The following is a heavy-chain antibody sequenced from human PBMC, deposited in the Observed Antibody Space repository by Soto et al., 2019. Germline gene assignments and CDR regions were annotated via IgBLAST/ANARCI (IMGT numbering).Heavy chain of an antibody. D-gene: IGHD3-10*01. CDR2: IYPADSDT. V-gene: IGHV5-51*01. J-gene: IGHJ4*02. Sequence: PGESLKISCKGSGYSFTNYWIGWVRQMPGKGLEWMGSIYPADSDTRYSPSFQGQVTISVDKSISTAYLQWSSLKASDSAIYFCARDGSGAYWFDFWGQGTMVTVS. CDR1: GYSFTNYW. CDR3: ARDGSGAYWFDF.